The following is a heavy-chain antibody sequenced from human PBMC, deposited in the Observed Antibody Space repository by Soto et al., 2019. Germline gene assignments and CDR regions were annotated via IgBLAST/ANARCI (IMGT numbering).Heavy chain of an antibody. Sequence: PSETLSLTCTVSGGSISNIGYYWTWIRQHPGKGLEWIEYIYYSGSTYYNPSLKSRVTISVDTSKNQFSLKLTSVTAADTAVYYCARVVRAVAGTVAFGSRGRGTLVTVSS. CDR2: IYYSGST. CDR1: GGSISNIGYY. D-gene: IGHD6-19*01. V-gene: IGHV4-31*03. J-gene: IGHJ4*02. CDR3: ARVVRAVAGTVAFGS.